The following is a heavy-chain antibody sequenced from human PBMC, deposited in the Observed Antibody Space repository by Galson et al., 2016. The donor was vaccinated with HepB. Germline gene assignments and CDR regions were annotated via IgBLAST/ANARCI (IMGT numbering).Heavy chain of an antibody. CDR2: IIPMFDTT. CDR1: GGTFSSAS. CDR3: ARMGSRTSPEFYSAHDCGH. Sequence: SVKVSCKASGGTFSSASISWVRQAPGQGLEWMGAIIPMFDTTNYAQKFQGRVTITADESTRTAYMELRSLRYEDTAVYYCARMGSRTSPEFYSAHDCGHWGQGTLVTVSS. D-gene: IGHD3-10*01. J-gene: IGHJ4*02. V-gene: IGHV1-69*13.